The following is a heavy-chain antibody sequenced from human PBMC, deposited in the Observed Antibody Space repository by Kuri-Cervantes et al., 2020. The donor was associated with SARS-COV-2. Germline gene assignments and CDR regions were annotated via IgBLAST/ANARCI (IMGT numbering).Heavy chain of an antibody. D-gene: IGHD2-2*01. J-gene: IGHJ6*03. CDR1: GFTFSSYA. V-gene: IGHV3-7*05. Sequence: GGSLRLSCAASGFTFSSYAMHWVRQAPGKGLEWVANIKQDGSEKYYVDSVKGRFTISRDNAKNSLYLQMNSLRAEDTAVYYCARRSQYQLPHYYYYMDVWGKGTTVTVSS. CDR2: IKQDGSEK. CDR3: ARRSQYQLPHYYYYMDV.